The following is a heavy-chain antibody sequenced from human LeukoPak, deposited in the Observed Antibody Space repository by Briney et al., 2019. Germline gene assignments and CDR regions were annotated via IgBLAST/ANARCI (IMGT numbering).Heavy chain of an antibody. V-gene: IGHV4-61*02. CDR3: ARGYSSGWYGY. CDR2: IYTSGST. J-gene: IGHJ4*02. CDR1: GGSISSGSYY. Sequence: SETLSLTCTVSGGSISSGSYYWSWIRQPAGKGLEWIGRIYTSGSTNYNPSLKSRVTISVDTSKNQFSLKLSSVTAADTAVYYCARGYSSGWYGYWGQGTLVTVSS. D-gene: IGHD6-19*01.